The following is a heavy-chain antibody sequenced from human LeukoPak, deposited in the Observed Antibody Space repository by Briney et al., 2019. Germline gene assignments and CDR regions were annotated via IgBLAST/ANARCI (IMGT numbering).Heavy chain of an antibody. CDR1: GGSLSSGGYY. V-gene: IGHV4-31*03. J-gene: IGHJ4*02. Sequence: SETLSLTCTVSGGSLSSGGYYWSWIRQHPGKGLEWIGYIYYSGSTYYNPSLKSRVTISVDTSKNQFSLKLSSVTAADTAVYYCARLYGSGSYSYWGQGTLVTVSS. CDR2: IYYSGST. D-gene: IGHD3-10*01. CDR3: ARLYGSGSYSY.